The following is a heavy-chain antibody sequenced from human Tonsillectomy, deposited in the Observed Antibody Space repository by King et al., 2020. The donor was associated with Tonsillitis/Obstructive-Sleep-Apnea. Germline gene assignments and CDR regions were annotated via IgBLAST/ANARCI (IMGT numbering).Heavy chain of an antibody. J-gene: IGHJ6*03. CDR3: ARGYYYYYMDV. Sequence: QLQESGPGLVKPSETLSLTCTVSGGSLSTYYWSWIRQPPGKGLEWIGYIDYTGSTNFNPSLKSRVTISVDTSKNQFSLKLSSVTAADTAVYYCARGYYYYYMDVWGKGTTVTVSS. CDR2: IDYTGST. V-gene: IGHV4-59*01. CDR1: GGSLSTYY.